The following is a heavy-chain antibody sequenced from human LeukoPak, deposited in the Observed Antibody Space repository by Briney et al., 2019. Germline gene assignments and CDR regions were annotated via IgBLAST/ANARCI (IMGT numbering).Heavy chain of an antibody. CDR2: IYTSGSA. CDR3: ARVVGQQLVFGFDP. V-gene: IGHV4-4*07. CDR1: GGSISSYY. D-gene: IGHD6-13*01. Sequence: PSETLSLTCTVSGGSISSYYWSWIRQPPGKGLEWIGRIYTSGSANYNPSLKSRVTMSVDTSKNQFSLKLSSVTAADTAVYYCARVVGQQLVFGFDPWGQGTLVTVSS. J-gene: IGHJ5*02.